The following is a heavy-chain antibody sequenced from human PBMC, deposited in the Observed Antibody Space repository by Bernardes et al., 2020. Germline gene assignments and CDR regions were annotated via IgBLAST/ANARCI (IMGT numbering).Heavy chain of an antibody. CDR2: INPNSGGT. CDR1: GYTFTGYY. J-gene: IGHJ4*02. Sequence: ASVKVSCKASGYTFTGYYMHWVRQAPGQGLEWMGRINPNSGGTNYAQKFQGRVTMTRDTSINTAYMELSRLRSDDTAVYYCARDPGYCSGGSCYTFDYWGQGTLVTVSS. V-gene: IGHV1-2*06. D-gene: IGHD2-15*01. CDR3: ARDPGYCSGGSCYTFDY.